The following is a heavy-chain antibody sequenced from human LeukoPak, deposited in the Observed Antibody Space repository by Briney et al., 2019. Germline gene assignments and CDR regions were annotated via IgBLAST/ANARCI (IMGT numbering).Heavy chain of an antibody. CDR1: GGSISSYY. V-gene: IGHV4-59*01. J-gene: IGHJ6*03. Sequence: PSETLSLTCTVSGGSISSYYWSWIRQPPGKGLEWIGYIYYSGSTNYNPSLQSRVTISVDTSKNQFSLKLSSVTAADTAVYYCARGGGYSYYYYMDVWGKGTTVTVSS. CDR2: IYYSGST. CDR3: ARGGGYSYYYYMDV. D-gene: IGHD3-22*01.